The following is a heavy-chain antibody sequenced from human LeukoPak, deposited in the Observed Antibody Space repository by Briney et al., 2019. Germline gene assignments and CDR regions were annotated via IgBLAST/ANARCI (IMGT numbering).Heavy chain of an antibody. CDR3: ARVGVGSYNWFDP. J-gene: IGHJ5*02. CDR2: VNADGSST. CDR1: GCTFISYW. Sequence: GGSLRLSCAASGCTFISYWMHWVRQAPGKGLVWVSRVNADGSSTSYADSVKGRFTISRDNAENTLYLQMNSLRAEDTAVYYCARVGVGSYNWFDPWGQGTMVTVSS. V-gene: IGHV3-74*01. D-gene: IGHD2-15*01.